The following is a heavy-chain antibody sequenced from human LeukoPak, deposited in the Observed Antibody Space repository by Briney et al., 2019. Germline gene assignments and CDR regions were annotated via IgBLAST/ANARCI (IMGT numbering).Heavy chain of an antibody. Sequence: PGGSLRLSCAASGLTLSDYYIDWVRQAPGKGLEWVGRSRSKANSYATEYAASVNGRFTISRDDSQNSLFLQMNNLKTEDTAMYHGARLHIVLVSDAFDLWGQGTLVTVSS. CDR1: GLTLSDYY. CDR2: SRSKANSYAT. CDR3: ARLHIVLVSDAFDL. J-gene: IGHJ3*01. D-gene: IGHD2-21*01. V-gene: IGHV3-72*01.